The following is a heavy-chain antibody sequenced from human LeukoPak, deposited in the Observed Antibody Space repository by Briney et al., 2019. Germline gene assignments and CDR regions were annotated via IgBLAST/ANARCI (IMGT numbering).Heavy chain of an antibody. CDR2: IYYSGST. Sequence: SETLSLTCTVSGGSISSGGYYWSWIRQHPGKGLEWIGYIYYSGSTYYNPSLKSRVTISVDTSKNQFSLKLSSVTAADTAVYYCARGQSGMIVYFDYWGQGTLVTVSS. CDR3: ARGQSGMIVYFDY. J-gene: IGHJ4*02. CDR1: GGSISSGGYY. V-gene: IGHV4-31*03. D-gene: IGHD3-22*01.